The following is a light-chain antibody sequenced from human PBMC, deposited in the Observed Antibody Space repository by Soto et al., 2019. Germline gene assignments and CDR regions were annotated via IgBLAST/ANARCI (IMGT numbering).Light chain of an antibody. V-gene: IGLV1-40*01. Sequence: QSVLTQPPSVSGAPGQRVTISCTGSSSNIGAGYDVHWYQQLPGTAPSLLSYGNSNRPSGVPDRFSGSKSGTSASLAITGLQAEDEADYYCQSYDSSLSGSVVFGGGTKLTVL. CDR2: GNS. CDR3: QSYDSSLSGSVV. CDR1: SSNIGAGYD. J-gene: IGLJ2*01.